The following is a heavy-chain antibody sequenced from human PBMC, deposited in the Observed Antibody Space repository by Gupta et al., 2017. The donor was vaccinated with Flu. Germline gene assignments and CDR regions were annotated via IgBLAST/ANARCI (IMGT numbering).Heavy chain of an antibody. Sequence: QVHLQQWGAGLLKPSETLSLTCGVYGGPSTGYYRGWVRQPPGKGLEWIGEIHYSGSTTYNASLEGRVTISADASKNQFSLKLTSVTAADTAIYYCARGRDEAKAGDYWGQGTLVTVSS. CDR3: ARGRDEAKAGDY. CDR2: IHYSGST. V-gene: IGHV4-34*01. CDR1: GGPSTGYY. J-gene: IGHJ4*02.